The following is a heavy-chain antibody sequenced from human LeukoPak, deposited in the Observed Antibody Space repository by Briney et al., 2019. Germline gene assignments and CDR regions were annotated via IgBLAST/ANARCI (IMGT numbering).Heavy chain of an antibody. Sequence: SVKVSCKASGGTFSSYAISWVRQAPGQGLEWMGRIIPILGIANYAQKFQGRVTITADKSASTAYMELSSLRSEDTAVYYCAFALGYCSGGSCYSEDYFDYWGQGTLVTVSS. V-gene: IGHV1-69*04. CDR1: GGTFSSYA. CDR3: AFALGYCSGGSCYSEDYFDY. CDR2: IIPILGIA. J-gene: IGHJ4*02. D-gene: IGHD2-15*01.